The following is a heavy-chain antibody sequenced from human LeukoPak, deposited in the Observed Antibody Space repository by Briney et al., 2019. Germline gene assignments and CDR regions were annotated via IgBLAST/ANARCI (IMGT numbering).Heavy chain of an antibody. D-gene: IGHD5-18*01. CDR3: ARRSTRGYSYGYDY. CDR2: ISAYNGNT. V-gene: IGHV1-18*01. CDR1: GYTFTSYG. J-gene: IGHJ4*02. Sequence: GASVKVSCKASGYTFTSYGISWVRQAPGQGLEWMGWISAYNGNTNYAQKLQGRVTMTTDTSTSTAYMELRSLRTDDTAVYYCARRSTRGYSYGYDYWGQGTLVTVSS.